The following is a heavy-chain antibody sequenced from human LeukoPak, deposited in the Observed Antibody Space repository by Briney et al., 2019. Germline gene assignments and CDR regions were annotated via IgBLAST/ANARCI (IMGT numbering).Heavy chain of an antibody. CDR2: ISYDGSNK. CDR1: GFTFSSYA. J-gene: IGHJ4*02. Sequence: AGGSLRLSCAASGFTFSSYAMHWVRQAPGRGLEWVAVISYDGSNKYYADSVKGRFTISRDNSKNTLYLQMNSLRAEDTAVYYCAREGHLGGYYSDYWGQGTLVTVSS. V-gene: IGHV3-30-3*01. CDR3: AREGHLGGYYSDY.